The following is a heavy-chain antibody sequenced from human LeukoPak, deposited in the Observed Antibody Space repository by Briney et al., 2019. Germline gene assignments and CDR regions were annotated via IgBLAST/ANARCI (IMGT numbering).Heavy chain of an antibody. Sequence: GASVKVSCKASGYTFTGYYMHWVRQAPGQGLEWMGRINPNSGGTNYAQKFQGRVTMTRDTSISTAYMELSRLRSDDTAVYYCAREFVVVVAAFEPWGQGTLVTDSS. V-gene: IGHV1-2*06. CDR3: AREFVVVVAAFEP. D-gene: IGHD2-15*01. J-gene: IGHJ5*02. CDR1: GYTFTGYY. CDR2: INPNSGGT.